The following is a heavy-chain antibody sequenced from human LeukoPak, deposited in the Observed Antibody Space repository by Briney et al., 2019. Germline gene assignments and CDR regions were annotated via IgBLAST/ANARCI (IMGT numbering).Heavy chain of an antibody. CDR1: GGSISSYY. CDR3: ARDLTEGYNWFDP. Sequence: SETLSLTCTVSGGSISSYYWSWIRQPPGKGLEWIGYIYYSGSTNYNPSLKSRVTISVDTSKNQFSLKLSSVTAADTAVYYCARDLTEGYNWFDPWGQGTLVTVSS. D-gene: IGHD2-21*02. J-gene: IGHJ5*02. V-gene: IGHV4-59*01. CDR2: IYYSGST.